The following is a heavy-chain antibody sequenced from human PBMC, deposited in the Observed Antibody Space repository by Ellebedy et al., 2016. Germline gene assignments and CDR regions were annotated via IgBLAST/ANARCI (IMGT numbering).Heavy chain of an antibody. D-gene: IGHD6-19*01. CDR1: RGSMNGNY. V-gene: IGHV4-59*08. J-gene: IGHJ4*02. Sequence: SETLSLTCTVSRGSMNGNYWTWIRQFPNKGLEWIGYIYHSGSSTYNPSLKSRVTISEDTSKNQFSLRLSSVTAADTAVYYCARVEPYSRGRGGFDYWGQGTPVTVSS. CDR2: IYHSGSS. CDR3: ARVEPYSRGRGGFDY.